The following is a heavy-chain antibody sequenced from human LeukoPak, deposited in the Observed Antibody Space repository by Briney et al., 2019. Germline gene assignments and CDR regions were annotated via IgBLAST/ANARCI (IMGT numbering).Heavy chain of an antibody. CDR1: GYNFISNW. V-gene: IGHV5-51*01. CDR2: IYPHDSET. CDR3: ARNLYGSGTLGYFYYMDV. D-gene: IGHD3-10*01. Sequence: GESLKISCQGSGYNFISNWIGWVRQTPGKGLEFLGIIYPHDSETIYSPSFQGQVTVSADKSIRTAYLQWSTLKASDTAMYYCARNLYGSGTLGYFYYMDVWGKRTTVTVSS. J-gene: IGHJ6*03.